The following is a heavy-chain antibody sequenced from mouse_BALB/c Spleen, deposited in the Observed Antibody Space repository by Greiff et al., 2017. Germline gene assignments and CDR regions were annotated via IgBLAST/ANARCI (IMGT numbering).Heavy chain of an antibody. CDR1: GYSITSDYA. Sequence: EVQLQQSGPGLVKPSQSLSLTCTVTGYSITSDYAWNWIRQFPGNLLEWMGYISYSGSTSYNPTLKSRISITRDTSKNQFFLQLNSVTTEDTATYYCARSRAFTTVVAKDFDYWGQGTTLTVSS. D-gene: IGHD1-1*01. CDR2: ISYSGST. CDR3: ARSRAFTTVVAKDFDY. V-gene: IGHV3-2*02. J-gene: IGHJ2*01.